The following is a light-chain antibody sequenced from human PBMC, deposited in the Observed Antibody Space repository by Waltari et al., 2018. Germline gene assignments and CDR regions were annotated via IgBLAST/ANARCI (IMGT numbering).Light chain of an antibody. Sequence: QSALTQPASVSGSPGQSIPISCTGTGSAVGGYNYVSWYQHHPGKAPQLMIYEVSNRPSGVSNRFSGSKSGNTASLTISGLQAEDEADYYCSSYTSSGTYVFGTGTKVTVL. CDR3: SSYTSSGTYV. V-gene: IGLV2-14*01. J-gene: IGLJ1*01. CDR2: EVS. CDR1: GSAVGGYNY.